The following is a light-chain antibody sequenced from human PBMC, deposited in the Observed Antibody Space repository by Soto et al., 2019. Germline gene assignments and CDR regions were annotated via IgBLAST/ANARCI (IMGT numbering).Light chain of an antibody. J-gene: IGKJ4*01. V-gene: IGKV3-11*01. CDR2: DAS. CDR1: QSVSSY. Sequence: IGGTQSPYPQCLSPGERATLSCRASQSVSSYLAWYQQKPGQAPRLLIYDASNRATGIPARFSGSGSGTDFTLTISSLEPEDFAVYYCQQRSNWPPLTFGGGTMADNK. CDR3: QQRSNWPPLT.